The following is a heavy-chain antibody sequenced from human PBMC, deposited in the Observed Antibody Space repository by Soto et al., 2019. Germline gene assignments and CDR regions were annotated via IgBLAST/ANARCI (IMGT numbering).Heavy chain of an antibody. Sequence: SETLSLSCTVSGGPISSYYWSWIRQPQGKGLEWIGYIYYSGSTNYNPSLKSRVTISVDTSKNQFSLKLSSVTAADTAVYYCARDSMYYDSSGYYYFHGMDVWGQGTTVTVSS. D-gene: IGHD3-22*01. CDR2: IYYSGST. CDR1: GGPISSYY. V-gene: IGHV4-59*01. J-gene: IGHJ6*02. CDR3: ARDSMYYDSSGYYYFHGMDV.